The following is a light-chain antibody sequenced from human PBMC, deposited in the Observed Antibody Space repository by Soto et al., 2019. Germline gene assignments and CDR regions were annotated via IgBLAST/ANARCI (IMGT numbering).Light chain of an antibody. V-gene: IGKV1-39*01. J-gene: IGKJ1*01. CDR2: STS. Sequence: DIQMTQSPFSLSASVGDRVTITFRASQSISYYLNWYQQKQGRAPRLLIYSTSTLQSGVPSKFSGSASGTDFTLTISSLQPEDFATYYCQQSYSTPWTFGQGTKVDI. CDR1: QSISYY. CDR3: QQSYSTPWT.